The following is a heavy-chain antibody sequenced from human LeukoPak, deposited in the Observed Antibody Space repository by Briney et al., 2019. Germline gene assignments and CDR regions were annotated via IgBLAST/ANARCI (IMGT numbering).Heavy chain of an antibody. D-gene: IGHD3-10*01. CDR1: VFTVSSNY. CDR2: IYSGGST. V-gene: IGHV3-53*01. Sequence: GGSLRLSCAASVFTVSSNYISWVRPAPGTGLEWVSVIYSGGSTYYADYVKGRFTISRDNTKNTMYLQMNSLRAEDTAVYYCARAPVGSESPTGYYYYMDVWGKGTTVTISS. CDR3: ARAPVGSESPTGYYYYMDV. J-gene: IGHJ6*03.